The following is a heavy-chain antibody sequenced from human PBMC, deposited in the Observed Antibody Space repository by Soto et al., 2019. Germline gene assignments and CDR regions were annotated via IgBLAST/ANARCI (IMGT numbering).Heavy chain of an antibody. Sequence: SGPTLVNPTQTLTLTCTFSGFSLSTSGVGVGWIRQPPGKALEWLALIYWNDDKRYSPSLKSRLTITKDTSKNQVVLTMTNMDPVDTATYSCPHRVERRPVAATNASLVWGQVTLVTVSS. CDR1: GFSLSTSGVG. D-gene: IGHD2-15*01. V-gene: IGHV2-5*01. CDR2: IYWNDDK. J-gene: IGHJ4*02. CDR3: PHRVERRPVAATNASLV.